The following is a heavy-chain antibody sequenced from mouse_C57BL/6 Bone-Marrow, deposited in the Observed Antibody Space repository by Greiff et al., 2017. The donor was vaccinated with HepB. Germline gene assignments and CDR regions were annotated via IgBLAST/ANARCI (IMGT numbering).Heavy chain of an antibody. CDR1: GYTFTSYW. Sequence: QVQLQQPGAELVKPGASVKMSCKASGYTFTSYWIPWVRQRPGQGLEWIGFIYPGSGSTNYNEKFKSKATLTVDTSSSTAYMQLSSLTSEDSAVYYCNILSYSNYDYFDYWGQGTTLTVSS. CDR2: IYPGSGST. CDR3: NILSYSNYDYFDY. V-gene: IGHV1-55*01. J-gene: IGHJ2*01. D-gene: IGHD2-5*01.